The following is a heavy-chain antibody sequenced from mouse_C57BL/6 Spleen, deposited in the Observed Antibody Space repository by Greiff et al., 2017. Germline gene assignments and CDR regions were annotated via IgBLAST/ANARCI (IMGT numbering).Heavy chain of an antibody. V-gene: IGHV1-4*01. CDR1: GYTFTSYT. J-gene: IGHJ3*01. D-gene: IGHD1-1*01. CDR3: ARGDLDYYGSSPFAY. CDR2: INPSSGYT. Sequence: QVQLKESGAELARPGASVKMSCKASGYTFTSYTMHWVKQRPGQGLEWIGYINPSSGYTKYNQKFKDKATLTAAKSSSTAYMQLSSLTSEDSAVXYCARGDLDYYGSSPFAYWGQGTLVTVS.